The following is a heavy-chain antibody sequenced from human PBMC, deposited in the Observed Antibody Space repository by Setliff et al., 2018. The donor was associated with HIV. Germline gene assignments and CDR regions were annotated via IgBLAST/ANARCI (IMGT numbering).Heavy chain of an antibody. CDR3: ASSITVAGGRSFYYYAMDV. CDR2: INPGDSDI. Sequence: PGESLKISCKASGYSFTSYRIGWVRQMPGKGLEWMGIINPGDSDIRYSPSFRGQVTISVDKSISTAYLQWSSLKASDSAMYYCASSITVAGGRSFYYYAMDVWGQGTTVT. D-gene: IGHD1-20*01. CDR1: GYSFTSYR. J-gene: IGHJ6*02. V-gene: IGHV5-51*01.